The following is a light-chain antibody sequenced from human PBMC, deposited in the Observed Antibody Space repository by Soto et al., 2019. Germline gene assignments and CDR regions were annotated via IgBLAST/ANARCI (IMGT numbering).Light chain of an antibody. CDR2: DVD. J-gene: IGLJ1*01. V-gene: IGLV2-14*03. Sequence: QSVLTQPASVSGSPGQSITVSCTGTSNDIGVSNYVSWYQQHPGKAPRLIIYDVDNRPSGVSARFSGSKSGNTASLTISGLQTEDEADYYCTSYTRSPHYVFGTGTKV. CDR1: SNDIGVSNY. CDR3: TSYTRSPHYV.